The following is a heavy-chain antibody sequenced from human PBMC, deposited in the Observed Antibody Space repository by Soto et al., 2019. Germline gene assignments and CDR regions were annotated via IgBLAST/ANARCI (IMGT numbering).Heavy chain of an antibody. Sequence: QVQLQESGPGLVKPSQTLSLTCSVSGGSVSSGDYYWSWIRQHPGKGLEWIGYIYYSGSTYYNTSLKSRVTVSVDTSKNQFSLKLGSVSAADTAVYYCARAPSYGGNSAEFDYWGQGTLVTVSS. CDR3: ARAPSYGGNSAEFDY. CDR2: IYYSGST. J-gene: IGHJ4*02. V-gene: IGHV4-31*03. CDR1: GGSVSSGDYY. D-gene: IGHD4-17*01.